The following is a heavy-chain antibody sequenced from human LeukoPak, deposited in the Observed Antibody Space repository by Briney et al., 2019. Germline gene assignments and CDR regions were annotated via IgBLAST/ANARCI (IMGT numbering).Heavy chain of an antibody. CDR2: IRSKAYGGTT. D-gene: IGHD3-16*02. CDR1: GFTFGDYA. CDR3: AKGTVVSSGRFDY. V-gene: IGHV3-49*04. J-gene: IGHJ4*02. Sequence: GRSLRLSCTTSGFTFGDYAMSWVRQAPGEGLQWVGFIRSKAYGGTTQYAASVKGRFTILRDDSKSIAYLQRNSLRAEDTAVYYCAKGTVVSSGRFDYWGQGTLVTVSS.